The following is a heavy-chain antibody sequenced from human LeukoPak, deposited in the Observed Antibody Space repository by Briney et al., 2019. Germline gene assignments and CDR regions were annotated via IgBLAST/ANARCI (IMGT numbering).Heavy chain of an antibody. V-gene: IGHV1-2*02. CDR3: ARGPGITMVRGVIGWFDP. J-gene: IGHJ5*02. D-gene: IGHD3-10*01. CDR1: GCTFTGYY. CDR2: INPNSGGT. Sequence: ASVKVSCKASGCTFTGYYMHWVRQAPGQGLEWMGWINPNSGGTNYAQKFQGRVTMTRDTSISTAYMELSRLRSDDTAVYYCARGPGITMVRGVIGWFDPWGQGTLVTVSS.